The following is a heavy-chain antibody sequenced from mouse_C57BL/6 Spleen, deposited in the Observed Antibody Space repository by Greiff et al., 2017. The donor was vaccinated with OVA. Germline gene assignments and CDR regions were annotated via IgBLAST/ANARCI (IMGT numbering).Heavy chain of an antibody. CDR3: ARLANWGDYYAIDY. Sequence: DVKLVESGGGLVKPGGSLKLSCAASGFTFSDYGMHWVRQAPEKGLEWVAYISSGSSTIYYADTVKGRFTISRDNAKNTLFLQMTSLRSEDTAMYYCARLANWGDYYAIDYWGQGTSVTVSS. V-gene: IGHV5-17*01. CDR1: GFTFSDYG. D-gene: IGHD4-1*01. CDR2: ISSGSSTI. J-gene: IGHJ4*01.